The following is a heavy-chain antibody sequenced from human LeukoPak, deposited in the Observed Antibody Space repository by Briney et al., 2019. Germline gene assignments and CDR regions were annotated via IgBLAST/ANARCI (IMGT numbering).Heavy chain of an antibody. V-gene: IGHV4-59*01. CDR1: GGSISSYY. CDR3: ASSKYYYDSSGYYSGAFDI. D-gene: IGHD3-22*01. CDR2: IYYSGST. J-gene: IGHJ3*02. Sequence: SETLSLTCTVSGGSISSYYWSWIRQPPGKGLEWIGYIYYSGSTNYNPSLKSRVTISVDTSKNQFSLKLSSVTAADTAVYYCASSKYYYDSSGYYSGAFDIWAKGQWSPSLQ.